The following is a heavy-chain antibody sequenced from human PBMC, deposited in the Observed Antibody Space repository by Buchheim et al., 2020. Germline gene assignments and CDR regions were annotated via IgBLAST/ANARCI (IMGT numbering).Heavy chain of an antibody. CDR1: GFTLSSYE. CDR2: ISGSGSNK. CDR3: ARERTTSGFDY. Sequence: EVQLVESGGDLVQPGGSLRLSCAVSGFTLSSYEMNWVRQAPGKGLEWVSYISGSGSNKDYADSVRGRFTIFRDNSANSVYFQMNSLRAEDSAVYYCARERTTSGFDYWGQGTL. V-gene: IGHV3-48*03. D-gene: IGHD1-14*01. J-gene: IGHJ4*02.